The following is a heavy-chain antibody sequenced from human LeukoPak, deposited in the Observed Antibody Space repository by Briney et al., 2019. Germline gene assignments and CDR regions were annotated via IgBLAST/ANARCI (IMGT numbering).Heavy chain of an antibody. CDR3: ERDQITMVRGVIGYYYYYYMDV. D-gene: IGHD3-10*01. J-gene: IGHJ6*03. CDR1: GFSFSSYE. Sequence: GGSLRLSCAASGFSFSSYEMNWGRQAPGKGLEWVSYISSRGSTIYYADSVKGRFTISRDNAKNSRYLQMNSLRAEDTAVYYCERDQITMVRGVIGYYYYYYMDVWGKGTTVTISS. CDR2: ISSRGSTI. V-gene: IGHV3-48*03.